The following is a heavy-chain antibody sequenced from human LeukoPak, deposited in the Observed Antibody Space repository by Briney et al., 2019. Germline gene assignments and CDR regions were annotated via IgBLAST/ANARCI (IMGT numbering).Heavy chain of an antibody. CDR3: ARGGDY. CDR2: INSDGGST. Sequence: GGSLRLSCAASVFTFCIYCVYCVRQAPGKGLVWVSRINSDGGSTSYAGSVRGRFTISRDNAKNTLYLQMKSLRAEDTGVCFFARGGDYWGQGTLVTVSS. V-gene: IGHV3-74*01. CDR1: VFTFCIYC. J-gene: IGHJ4*02.